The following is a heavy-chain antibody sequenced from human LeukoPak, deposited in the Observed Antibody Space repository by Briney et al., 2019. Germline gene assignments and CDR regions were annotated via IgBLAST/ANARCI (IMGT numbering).Heavy chain of an antibody. CDR3: AKYHGFHFFDY. CDR2: ISYDGSNK. J-gene: IGHJ4*02. D-gene: IGHD3-10*01. Sequence: PGRSLRLSWAASGFTFSSYGMHWVRQAPGKGLEWVAVISYDGSNKYYGDSVKGRFTISRDNSKDTLYLQMNSLRAEDTAVYYCAKYHGFHFFDYWGQGTLVTVSS. CDR1: GFTFSSYG. V-gene: IGHV3-30*18.